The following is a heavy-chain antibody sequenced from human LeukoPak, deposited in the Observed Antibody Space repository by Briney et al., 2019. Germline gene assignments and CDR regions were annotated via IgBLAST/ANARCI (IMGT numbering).Heavy chain of an antibody. V-gene: IGHV3-23*01. D-gene: IGHD5-24*01. CDR1: GFTFSSYA. CDR2: ISGRGRST. CDR3: AKRDGYNSNPLKD. J-gene: IGHJ4*02. Sequence: PGGSLRLSCAASGFTFSSYAMSWVRQAPGKGLEWVSDISGRGRSTYYADSVKGRFTISRDNSKNTLYLQMNSLRAEDTALYYCAKRDGYNSNPLKDWGQGTLVTVSS.